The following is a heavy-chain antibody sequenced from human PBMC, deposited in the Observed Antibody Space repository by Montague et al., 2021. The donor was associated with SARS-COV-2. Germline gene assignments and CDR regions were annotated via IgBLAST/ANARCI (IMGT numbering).Heavy chain of an antibody. CDR3: ARDQGRSYDFWSGYFEGLDGDYYYGMDV. Sequence: TLSLTCTVSGGSISSGSYYWSWIRQPAGKGLEWIRRIYTSGSTNCNPSLKSRVTIPVDTSKNQFSLKLSSVTAADTAVYYCARDQGRSYDFWSGYFEGLDGDYYYGMDVWGQGTRSPSP. CDR2: IYTSGST. V-gene: IGHV4-61*02. CDR1: GGSISSGSYY. J-gene: IGHJ6*02. D-gene: IGHD3-3*01.